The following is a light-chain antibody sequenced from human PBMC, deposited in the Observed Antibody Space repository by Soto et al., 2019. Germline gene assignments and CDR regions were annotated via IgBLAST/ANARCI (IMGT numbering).Light chain of an antibody. V-gene: IGLV2-14*01. CDR3: TSYSTISTYV. CDR1: SSDVGAYNY. J-gene: IGLJ1*01. CDR2: DVT. Sequence: QSVLTQPASVSGSPGQSIAISCTGTSSDVGAYNYVFWYQQYPGKAPKLIIYDVTNRPSGVSDRFSGSKSGNTASLTISGLQAEDEADYYCTSYSTISTYVFGPGSMVTVL.